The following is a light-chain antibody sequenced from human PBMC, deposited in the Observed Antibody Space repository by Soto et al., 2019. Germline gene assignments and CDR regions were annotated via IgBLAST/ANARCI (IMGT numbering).Light chain of an antibody. V-gene: IGKV1-5*01. Sequence: DIQMTQSPFTLSASVGDRVTITCRASQRINARLAWHQQKPGKVPKVLIYDASNLKGGVPSRFSGSGSGTEFTLTISSPQPDAFATYYCQQYYTYPWTFGQGTEVEIK. CDR1: QRINAR. CDR2: DAS. CDR3: QQYYTYPWT. J-gene: IGKJ1*01.